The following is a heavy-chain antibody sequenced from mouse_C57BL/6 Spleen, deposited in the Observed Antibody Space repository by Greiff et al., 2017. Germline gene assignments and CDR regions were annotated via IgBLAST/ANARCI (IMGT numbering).Heavy chain of an antibody. CDR1: GFTFSDYY. J-gene: IGHJ4*01. V-gene: IGHV5-16*01. CDR3: ASDRNYGKGAMDD. Sequence: EVQLVESEGGLVQPGSSMKLSCTASGFTFSDYYMAWVRQVPEKGLEWVANINYDGSSTNYLDTLKSRFIITRDNAKNILYLQMSSLKSEDTATYYCASDRNYGKGAMDDWGQGTTVTVSS. D-gene: IGHD1-1*01. CDR2: INYDGSST.